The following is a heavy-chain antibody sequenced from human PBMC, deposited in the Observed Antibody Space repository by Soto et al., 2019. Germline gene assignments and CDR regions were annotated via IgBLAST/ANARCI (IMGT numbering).Heavy chain of an antibody. Sequence: QVQLVQSGAEVKKPGASVKVSCKASGYTFTGYYMHWVRQAPGQGLEWMGWINPNSGGTNYAQKFQGWVTMTRDTSISTAYMELSRLRSHDTAVYYCARRAVAGAGGAFDIWGQGTMVTVSS. CDR3: ARRAVAGAGGAFDI. D-gene: IGHD6-19*01. V-gene: IGHV1-2*04. CDR2: INPNSGGT. CDR1: GYTFTGYY. J-gene: IGHJ3*02.